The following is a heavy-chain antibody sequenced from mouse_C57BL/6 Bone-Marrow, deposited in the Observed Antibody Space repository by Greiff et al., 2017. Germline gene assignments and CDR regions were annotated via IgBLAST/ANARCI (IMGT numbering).Heavy chain of an antibody. CDR2: IYPRDGST. J-gene: IGHJ2*01. CDR1: GYTFTDHT. Sequence: VQRVESDAELVKPGASVKISCKVSGYTFTDHTIHWMKQRPEQGLEWIGYIYPRDGSTKYNEKFKGKATLTADKSSSTAYMQLNSLTSEDSAVYFCARGGGWTAQAPGDYWGQGTTLTVSS. D-gene: IGHD3-2*02. CDR3: ARGGGWTAQAPGDY. V-gene: IGHV1-78*01.